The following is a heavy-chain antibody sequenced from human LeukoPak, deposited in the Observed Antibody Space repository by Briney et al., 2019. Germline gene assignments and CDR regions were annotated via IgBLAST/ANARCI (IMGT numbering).Heavy chain of an antibody. D-gene: IGHD3-10*01. V-gene: IGHV1-2*02. CDR2: INPNSGGT. Sequence: ASVKVSCKASGYTFTGYYMHWVRQAPGQGLEWMGWINPNSGGTNYAQKFQGRVTMTRDTSISTAYMELSRLRSDDTAVYYCAREPRGSMVRGVIGGGIDYWGQGTLVTVSS. CDR1: GYTFTGYY. J-gene: IGHJ4*02. CDR3: AREPRGSMVRGVIGGGIDY.